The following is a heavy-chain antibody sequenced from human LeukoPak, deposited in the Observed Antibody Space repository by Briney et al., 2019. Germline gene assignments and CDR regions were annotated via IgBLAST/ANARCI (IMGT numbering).Heavy chain of an antibody. Sequence: SETLSLTCTVSGGSVNSGGYYWSWIRQHPGKGLEWIAYISYSGGTYYNPSLKSRLTISLDTSKNQFSLRLSSVSAADAAVYFCAVGPHHYFDSWGQGTLVTVSS. CDR3: AVGPHHYFDS. J-gene: IGHJ4*02. CDR1: GGSVNSGGYY. CDR2: ISYSGGT. V-gene: IGHV4-31*03.